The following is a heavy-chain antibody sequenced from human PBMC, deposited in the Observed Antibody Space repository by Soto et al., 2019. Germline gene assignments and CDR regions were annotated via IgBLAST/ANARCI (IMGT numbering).Heavy chain of an antibody. CDR2: ISDSDGST. J-gene: IGHJ4*02. CDR1: GFTFNSYA. D-gene: IGHD7-27*01. Sequence: EVQLLESGGGLVQPGGSLRLSCAASGFTFNSYAMSWVRQAPGKGLEWVSVISDSDGSTDYADSVKGRFTISRDNSKNTLYLQMNSLRAEDTAVYYCARNNWGAIDYWGQGTLVTVSS. CDR3: ARNNWGAIDY. V-gene: IGHV3-23*01.